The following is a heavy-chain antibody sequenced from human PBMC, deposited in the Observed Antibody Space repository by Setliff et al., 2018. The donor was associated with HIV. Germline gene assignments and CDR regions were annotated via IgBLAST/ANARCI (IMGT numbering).Heavy chain of an antibody. Sequence: GASVKVSCKASGYTFTGYYMHWVRQAPGQGLEWMGWINPNSGGTNYAQKFQGRVTMTRDTSISTAYMELSRLRSGDTAVYYCARARVDTAMVTYYYYYMDVWGKGTTVTVSS. CDR2: INPNSGGT. D-gene: IGHD5-18*01. J-gene: IGHJ6*03. CDR1: GYTFTGYY. V-gene: IGHV1-2*02. CDR3: ARARVDTAMVTYYYYYMDV.